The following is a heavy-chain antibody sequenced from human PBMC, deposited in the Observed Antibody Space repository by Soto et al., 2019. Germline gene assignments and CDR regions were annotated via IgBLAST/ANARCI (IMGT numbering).Heavy chain of an antibody. Sequence: EVQLLESGGGLVQPGGSLRLSCAASGFTFSSYAMSWVRQAPGEGLEWVSAISGSGGSTYYADSVKGRFTISRDNAKNTLYLQMNSLRAEDTAVYYCAKDDYGSGLLGDYWGQGTLVTVSS. CDR2: ISGSGGST. J-gene: IGHJ4*02. D-gene: IGHD3-10*01. CDR1: GFTFSSYA. CDR3: AKDDYGSGLLGDY. V-gene: IGHV3-23*01.